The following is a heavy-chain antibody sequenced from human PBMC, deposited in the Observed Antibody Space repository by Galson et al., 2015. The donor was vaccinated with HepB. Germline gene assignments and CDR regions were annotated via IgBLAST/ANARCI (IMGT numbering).Heavy chain of an antibody. CDR2: IRSKAYGGTT. CDR3: TRDINTVTTLKQQPFRRNYYYYGMDV. J-gene: IGHJ6*02. Sequence: SLRLSCAASGFTFGDYAMSWFRQAPGKGLEWVGFIRSKAYGGTTEYAASVKGRFTISRDDSKSIAYLQMNSLKTEDTAVYYCTRDINTVTTLKQQPFRRNYYYYGMDVWGQGTTVTVSS. CDR1: GFTFGDYA. D-gene: IGHD4-11*01. V-gene: IGHV3-49*03.